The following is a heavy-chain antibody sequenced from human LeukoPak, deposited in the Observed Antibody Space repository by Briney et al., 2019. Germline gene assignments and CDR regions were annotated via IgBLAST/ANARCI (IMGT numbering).Heavy chain of an antibody. CDR3: AGFSVDTAMVIGEAFDY. CDR1: GGSFSGYY. D-gene: IGHD5-18*01. CDR2: INHSGST. J-gene: IGHJ4*02. V-gene: IGHV4-34*01. Sequence: SETLSLTCAVYGGSFSGYYWSWIRQPPGKGLEWIGEINHSGSTNYNPSLKSRVTISVDTSKNQFSLKLSSVTAADTAVYYCAGFSVDTAMVIGEAFDYWGQGTLVTVSS.